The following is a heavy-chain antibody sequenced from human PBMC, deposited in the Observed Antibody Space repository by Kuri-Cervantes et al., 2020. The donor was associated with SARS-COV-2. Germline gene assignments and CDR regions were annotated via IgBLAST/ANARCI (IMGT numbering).Heavy chain of an antibody. J-gene: IGHJ4*02. CDR3: ARVDCSSTSCYSDY. Sequence: GSLRLSCAASGFTFSSYAMSWVRQPPGKGLEWIGSIYYSGSTYYNPSLKSRVTISVDTSKNLFSLKLSSVTAADTAVYYCARVDCSSTSCYSDYWGQGTLVTVSS. V-gene: IGHV4-38-2*01. CDR1: GFTFSSYA. CDR2: IYYSGST. D-gene: IGHD2-2*02.